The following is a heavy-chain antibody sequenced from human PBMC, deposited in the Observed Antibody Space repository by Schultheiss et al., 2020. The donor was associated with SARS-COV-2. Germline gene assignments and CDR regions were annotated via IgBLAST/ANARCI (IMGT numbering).Heavy chain of an antibody. Sequence: GGSLRLSCAASGFTFSDYYMSWIRQAPGKGLEWVSHILSSGSYTNYADSVKGRFTISRDNAKSSLFLQMNSLRAEDTAVYYCARVGRDCSHGVCYNAEYFQHWGQVTLVTVSS. J-gene: IGHJ1*01. CDR3: ARVGRDCSHGVCYNAEYFQH. CDR1: GFTFSDYY. CDR2: ILSSGSYT. D-gene: IGHD2-8*01. V-gene: IGHV3-11*06.